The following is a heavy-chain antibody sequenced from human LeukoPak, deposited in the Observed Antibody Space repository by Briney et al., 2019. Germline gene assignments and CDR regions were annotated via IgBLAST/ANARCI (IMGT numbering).Heavy chain of an antibody. J-gene: IGHJ4*02. CDR1: GFTFSSYS. D-gene: IGHD6-6*01. CDR3: ARGLPNSYAALMYYFDY. Sequence: GGSLRLSCAASGFTFSSYSMNWVRQAPGKGLEWVSSISSSSSYIYYADSVKGRFTISRDNAKNSLYLQMNSLRAEDTAVYYCARGLPNSYAALMYYFDYWGQGTLVTVSS. CDR2: ISSSSSYI. V-gene: IGHV3-21*01.